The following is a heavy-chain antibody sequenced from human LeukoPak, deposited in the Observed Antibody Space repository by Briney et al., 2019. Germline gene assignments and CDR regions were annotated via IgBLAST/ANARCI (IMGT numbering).Heavy chain of an antibody. V-gene: IGHV3-9*01. D-gene: IGHD3-16*01. CDR2: ISWTSANI. J-gene: IGHJ4*02. CDR1: GCTFDVYA. Sequence: ARSLRLSCAASGCTFDVYAMDWVRQAPGQGQGWVSGISWTSANIGYADSVMGRFTISRDTAKNSLYLKMNCVSAADTALYYCARGTSPRKLGLFDYWGQGTLVAVSS. CDR3: ARGTSPRKLGLFDY.